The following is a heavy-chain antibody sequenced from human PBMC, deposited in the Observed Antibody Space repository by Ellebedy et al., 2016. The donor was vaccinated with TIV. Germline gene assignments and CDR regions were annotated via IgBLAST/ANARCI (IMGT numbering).Heavy chain of an antibody. CDR1: GFTLSNYA. V-gene: IGHV3-23*01. J-gene: IGHJ4*02. CDR2: ISGSVARI. Sequence: GESLKISCAASGFTLSNYAMSWVRQAPGKGLEGISVISGSVARIYYADSVKGRFTISRDISKNTLYLQMNSLRAADTAVYYCARDREHLYAPPNYWGQGTLVTVSS. CDR3: ARDREHLYAPPNY. D-gene: IGHD2-2*01.